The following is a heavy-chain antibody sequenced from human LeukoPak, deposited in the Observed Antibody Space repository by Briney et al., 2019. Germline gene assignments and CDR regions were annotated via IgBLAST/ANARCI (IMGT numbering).Heavy chain of an antibody. J-gene: IGHJ6*03. Sequence: IPSENLSLNCAVYAVSFSGYYWRWIRQPPGKGLEWIGEINHSGSSNYNPALKSRVTISVDTSQNQFSLKLSSVTAADTAVYYCARSIAARRYYYYYMYVWGKGTTVTVSS. V-gene: IGHV4-34*01. D-gene: IGHD6-6*01. CDR1: AVSFSGYY. CDR2: INHSGSS. CDR3: ARSIAARRYYYYYMYV.